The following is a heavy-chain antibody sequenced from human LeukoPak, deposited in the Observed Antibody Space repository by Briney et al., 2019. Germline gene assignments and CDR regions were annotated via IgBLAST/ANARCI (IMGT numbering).Heavy chain of an antibody. J-gene: IGHJ6*04. CDR2: ISISSSNI. CDR3: AREYYGVIFSHYLDV. CDR1: GFRVSGYD. Sequence: GGSLRLSCAASGFRVSGYDLNWIRQAPGKGLEWIAYISISSSNIHYADSVRGRFTISRDNANNSLYLQLSSLRVEDTAVYYCAREYYGVIFSHYLDVWGKGITVTVSS. D-gene: IGHD3-9*01. V-gene: IGHV3-11*06.